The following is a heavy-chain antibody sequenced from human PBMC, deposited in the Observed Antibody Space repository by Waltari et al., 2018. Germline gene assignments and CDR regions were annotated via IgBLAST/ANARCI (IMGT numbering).Heavy chain of an antibody. CDR1: GFTFDDYA. CDR3: AKGYYDFWSGYPTYYFDY. Sequence: RLFCAASGFTFDDYAMHWVRQAPGKGLEWVSGISWNSGSIGYADSVKGRFTISRDNAKNSLYLQMNSLRAEDTALYYCAKGYYDFWSGYPTYYFDYWGQGTLVTVSS. D-gene: IGHD3-3*01. J-gene: IGHJ4*02. CDR2: ISWNSGSI. V-gene: IGHV3-9*01.